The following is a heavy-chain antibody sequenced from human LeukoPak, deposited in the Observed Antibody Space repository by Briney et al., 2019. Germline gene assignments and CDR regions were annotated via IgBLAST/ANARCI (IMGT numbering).Heavy chain of an antibody. J-gene: IGHJ3*02. D-gene: IGHD1-26*01. Sequence: GGSLRLSCAASGFTFSSYSMNWVRQAPGKGLEWVSSISSSSSYIYYADSVKGRFTISRDNAKNSLYLQMNSLRAEDTAVYYCAKSGTYYGANTFDIWGQGTMVIVSS. CDR1: GFTFSSYS. V-gene: IGHV3-21*01. CDR3: AKSGTYYGANTFDI. CDR2: ISSSSSYI.